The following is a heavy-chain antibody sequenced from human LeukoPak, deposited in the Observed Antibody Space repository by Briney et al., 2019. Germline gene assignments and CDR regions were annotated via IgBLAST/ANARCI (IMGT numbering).Heavy chain of an antibody. Sequence: GGSLRLSCAASGFTFSNAWMSCVRQTPGKGLEWVGHISSKTDGWTTDYAAPVKGRFTISRDGSETTLYLQMNSLKPEATAVYYCTTRNYYDSSGYYFRFDCWGQGTLVTVSS. CDR3: TTRNYYDSSGYYFRFDC. CDR1: GFTFSNAW. V-gene: IGHV3-15*01. J-gene: IGHJ4*02. D-gene: IGHD3-22*01. CDR2: ISSKTDGWTT.